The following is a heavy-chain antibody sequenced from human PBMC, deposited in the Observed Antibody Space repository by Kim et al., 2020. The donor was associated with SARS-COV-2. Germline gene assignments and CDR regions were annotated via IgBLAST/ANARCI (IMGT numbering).Heavy chain of an antibody. CDR2: IRHDASEK. D-gene: IGHD6-13*01. V-gene: IGHV3-7*03. Sequence: GGSLRLSCTASGFTFNTYWITWVRQAPGKGLEWVANIRHDASEKYYVDSVKGRFTISRDNAKNSVYLQMNTLRAEDTAIYYCARSSSRFRYRGMEVWGQG. J-gene: IGHJ6*02. CDR1: GFTFNTYW. CDR3: ARSSSRFRYRGMEV.